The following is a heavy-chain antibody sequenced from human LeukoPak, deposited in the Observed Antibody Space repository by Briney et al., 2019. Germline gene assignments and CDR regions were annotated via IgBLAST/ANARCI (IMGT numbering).Heavy chain of an antibody. J-gene: IGHJ4*02. D-gene: IGHD3-9*01. CDR1: GGSFSGYY. CDR2: INHSGST. Sequence: SETLSLTCAVYGGSFSGYYWSWIRQPPEKALEWIGEINHSGSTNYNPSLKSRVTISVDTSKNQFSLKLSSVTAADTAVYYCARVRGRYDILTGYSKRPQYYFDYWGQGTLVTVSS. V-gene: IGHV4-34*01. CDR3: ARVRGRYDILTGYSKRPQYYFDY.